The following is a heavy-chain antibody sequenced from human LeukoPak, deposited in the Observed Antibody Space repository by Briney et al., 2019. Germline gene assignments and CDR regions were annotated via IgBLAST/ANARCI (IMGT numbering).Heavy chain of an antibody. CDR2: IIPIFGTA. D-gene: IGHD7-27*01. V-gene: IGHV1-69*13. Sequence: EASVKVSCKASGGTFSSYAISWVRQAPGQGLEWMGGIIPIFGTANYAQKFQGRVTITADESTSTAYMELSSLRSEDTAVYYCASFLTGDRSSRYFDYWGQGTLVTVSS. CDR1: GGTFSSYA. CDR3: ASFLTGDRSSRYFDY. J-gene: IGHJ4*02.